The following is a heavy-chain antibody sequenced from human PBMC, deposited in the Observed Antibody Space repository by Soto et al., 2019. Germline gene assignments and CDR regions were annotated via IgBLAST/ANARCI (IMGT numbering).Heavy chain of an antibody. J-gene: IGHJ5*02. D-gene: IGHD3-9*01. Sequence: SQTLSLTCAISGDSVSSNSAAWNWIRQSPSRGLEWLGRTYYRSKWNTDYAVSVKSRITINPDTSNNQFPLQLNSVTPEDTAVYSCLRARGYDTDWETRRLEPWGQGTLVSVTS. V-gene: IGHV6-1*01. CDR2: TYYRSKWNT. CDR1: GDSVSSNSAA. CDR3: LRARGYDTDWETRRLEP.